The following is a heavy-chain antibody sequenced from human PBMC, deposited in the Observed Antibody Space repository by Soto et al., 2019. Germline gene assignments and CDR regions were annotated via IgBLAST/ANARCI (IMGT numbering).Heavy chain of an antibody. CDR1: GFTFSSYA. V-gene: IGHV3-30-3*01. D-gene: IGHD2-2*01. CDR2: ISYDGSNK. CDR3: ATDREYQPEGKKGEFDY. Sequence: QVQLVESGGGVVQPGTSLRLSCAASGFTFSSYAMHWVRQAPGKGLEWVAVISYDGSNKYYADSVKGRFTISRDNSKNTLYLQMNGLRAEDTAVYYCATDREYQPEGKKGEFDYWGQGTLVTVSS. J-gene: IGHJ4*02.